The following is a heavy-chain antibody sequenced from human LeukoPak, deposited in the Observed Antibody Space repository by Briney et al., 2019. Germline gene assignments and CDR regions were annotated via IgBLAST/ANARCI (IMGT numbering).Heavy chain of an antibody. J-gene: IGHJ4*02. CDR3: ARDSGDGYNLS. V-gene: IGHV4-59*01. CDR2: IYYSGSN. CDR1: GGSISSYY. Sequence: SETLSLTCTVSGGSISSYYWSWLRQPPGKGLEWVGYIYYSGSNKYNTSLKSRVNITVGTSKKQFAQKQSSVTAADTAVYYCARDSGDGYNLSWGQGTLVTVSS. D-gene: IGHD5-24*01.